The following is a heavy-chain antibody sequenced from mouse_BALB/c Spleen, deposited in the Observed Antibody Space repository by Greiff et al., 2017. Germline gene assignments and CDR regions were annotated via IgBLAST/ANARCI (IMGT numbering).Heavy chain of an antibody. V-gene: IGHV1S56*01. J-gene: IGHJ2*01. Sequence: QVQLQQSGPELVKPGASVKMSCKASGYTFTSYYIHWVKQRPGQGLEWIGWIYPGDGSTKYNEKFKGKTTLTADKSSSTAYMLLSSLTSEDSAIYFCARSIYYGNLAYWGQGTTLTVSS. D-gene: IGHD2-1*01. CDR2: IYPGDGST. CDR3: ARSIYYGNLAY. CDR1: GYTFTSYY.